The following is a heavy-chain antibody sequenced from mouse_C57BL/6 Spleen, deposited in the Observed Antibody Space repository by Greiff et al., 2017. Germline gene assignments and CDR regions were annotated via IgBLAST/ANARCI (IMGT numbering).Heavy chain of an antibody. CDR2: ISDGGSYT. D-gene: IGHD4-1*01. V-gene: IGHV5-4*03. Sequence: EVKVVESGGGLVKPGGSLKLSCAASGFTFSSYAMSWVRQTPEKRLEWVATISDGGSYTYYPDNVKGRFTISRDNAKNNLYMQMSHLKSEDTAMYFCASANWVNYAMDYWGQGTSVTVSA. CDR3: ASANWVNYAMDY. J-gene: IGHJ4*01. CDR1: GFTFSSYA.